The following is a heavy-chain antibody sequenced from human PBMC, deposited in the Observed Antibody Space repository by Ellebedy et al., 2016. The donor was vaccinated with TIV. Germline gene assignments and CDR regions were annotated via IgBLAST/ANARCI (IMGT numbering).Heavy chain of an antibody. D-gene: IGHD6-19*01. V-gene: IGHV3-30*03. Sequence: PGGSLRLSCAASGFTFSSYGMHWVRQAPGKGLEWVAVISYDGSNKYYADSVKGRFTISRDNSKNTLYLQMNSLRAEDTAVYYCARDGARSSGWYVDNWFDPWGQGTLVTVSS. CDR3: ARDGARSSGWYVDNWFDP. CDR1: GFTFSSYG. J-gene: IGHJ5*02. CDR2: ISYDGSNK.